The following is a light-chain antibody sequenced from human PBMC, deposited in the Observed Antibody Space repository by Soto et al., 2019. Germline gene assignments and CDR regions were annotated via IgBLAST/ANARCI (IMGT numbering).Light chain of an antibody. CDR1: SSDVGGYNY. CDR3: FSYADFDTYV. J-gene: IGLJ1*01. CDR2: EVR. V-gene: IGLV2-8*01. Sequence: QSVLTQPPSASGSPGQSVTISCTGTSSDVGGYNYVSWYQQHPGKAPKLIIFEVRRRPSGVPDRFSGSRSGNTASLTVAVLQAEDEADYYCFSYADFDTYVFGTGTKRTVL.